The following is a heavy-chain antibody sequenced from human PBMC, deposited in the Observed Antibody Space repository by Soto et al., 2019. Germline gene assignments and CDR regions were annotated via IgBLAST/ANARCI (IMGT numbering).Heavy chain of an antibody. CDR1: GFTFSGHG. CDR2: IWYDARYE. CDR3: ARFVGADSSGYFDY. Sequence: GGSLRLSCAASGFTFSGHGMHWVRQAPGKGLEWVTFIWYDARYENYADSVKGRFTISRDNSKNTLYLQMNSLRAEDTAVYYCARFVGADSSGYFDYWGQGTVVTVSS. V-gene: IGHV3-33*08. D-gene: IGHD3-22*01. J-gene: IGHJ4*02.